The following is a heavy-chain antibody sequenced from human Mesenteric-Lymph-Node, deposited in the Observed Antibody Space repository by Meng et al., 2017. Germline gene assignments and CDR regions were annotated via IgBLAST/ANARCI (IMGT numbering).Heavy chain of an antibody. CDR2: ISLNSGDT. CDR3: ARYCSSTSCYNYGMDV. D-gene: IGHD2-2*01. Sequence: ASVKVSCKTSGYTFPGHYLHWVRQAPGQGLEWMGRISLNSGDTNYAQKFRGRVTLTRDTSISTAYMELSRLRSDDTAVYYCARYCSSTSCYNYGMDVWGQGTTVTVSS. V-gene: IGHV1-2*06. CDR1: GYTFPGHY. J-gene: IGHJ6*02.